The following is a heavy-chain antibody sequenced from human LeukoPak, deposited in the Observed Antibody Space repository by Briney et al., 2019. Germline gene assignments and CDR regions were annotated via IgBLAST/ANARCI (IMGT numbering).Heavy chain of an antibody. CDR3: AKDQRPDSGFDTDT. J-gene: IGHJ1*01. CDR1: GFTFSSYS. CDR2: IYPTGVTK. D-gene: IGHD1-14*01. V-gene: IGHV3-23*01. Sequence: GGSLRLSCIASGFTFSSYSINWVRQTPLKGLEWLSVIYPTGVTKYYSDSAKGRFTICRDNSKNPVYLQLDYLRVDDTALYYCAKDQRPDSGFDTDTWGQGTLVTVS.